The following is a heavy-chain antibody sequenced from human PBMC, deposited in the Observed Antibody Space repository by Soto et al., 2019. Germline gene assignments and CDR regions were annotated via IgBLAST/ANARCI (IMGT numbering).Heavy chain of an antibody. Sequence: GGSLRLSWAASGFTFSNYWMHWVRQVPGKGLLWVSRINGDGSNTKYADSVRGRFTISRDNAKNTLYLQTNSLRAEDTAVYYCARGLYDSSGYYMPYFDYWGQGALVTV. D-gene: IGHD3-22*01. V-gene: IGHV3-74*03. J-gene: IGHJ4*02. CDR3: ARGLYDSSGYYMPYFDY. CDR2: INGDGSNT. CDR1: GFTFSNYW.